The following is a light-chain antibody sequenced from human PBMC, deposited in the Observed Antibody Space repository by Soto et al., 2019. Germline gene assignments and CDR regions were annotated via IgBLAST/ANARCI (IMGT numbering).Light chain of an antibody. J-gene: IGKJ1*01. CDR3: QQSFSTPRT. CDR1: QSINSY. CDR2: AAS. V-gene: IGKV1-39*01. Sequence: DIQMTQSPSSQSASVGDRVTITCRASQSINSYLNWYQQKPGKAPKLLIHAASSLQSGVPSRFSGSGSETDFTLTLTSLQPDDLATYYCQQSFSTPRTFGQGPRVEI.